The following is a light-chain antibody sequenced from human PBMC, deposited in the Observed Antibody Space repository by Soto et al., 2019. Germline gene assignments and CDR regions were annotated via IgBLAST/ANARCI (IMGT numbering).Light chain of an antibody. CDR1: SSDVGGYNY. CDR2: EVS. V-gene: IGLV2-8*01. Sequence: QSALTQPPSASGSPGQSVTISCTGTSSDVGGYNYVSWYQQHPGKAPKLMIYEVSKRPSGVPDRFSGSKSANTASLTVSGLQAEDEADYYCSSYAGTNGVVFGGGTKVTVL. CDR3: SSYAGTNGVV. J-gene: IGLJ2*01.